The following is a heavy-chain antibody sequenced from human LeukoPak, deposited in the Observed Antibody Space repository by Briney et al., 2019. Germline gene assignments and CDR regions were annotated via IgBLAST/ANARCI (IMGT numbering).Heavy chain of an antibody. CDR2: TFPGDSDA. V-gene: IGHV5-51*01. D-gene: IGHD6-13*01. CDR1: GYSFTSYW. Sequence: GESLKISCKGSGYSFTSYWIGWVRQMPGKGLEWVGITFPGDSDARYSPSFQGQVTISADKSISTAYLQWSSLKASDTAMYYCARGKIAAPGTLDYWGQGTLVTVSS. CDR3: ARGKIAAPGTLDY. J-gene: IGHJ4*02.